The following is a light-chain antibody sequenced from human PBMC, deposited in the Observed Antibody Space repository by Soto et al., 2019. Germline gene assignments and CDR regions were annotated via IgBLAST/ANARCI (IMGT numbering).Light chain of an antibody. CDR1: SSDVGGYDY. J-gene: IGLJ1*01. Sequence: QSALTQPPSASGSPGQSVTISCTGTSSDVGGYDYVSWYQQHPGKAPKLMIFEVSKRPSGVPDRFSGSKSGNTASLTVSGLQAEVEADYYCSSYAGNTKGVFGTGTKVTVL. V-gene: IGLV2-8*01. CDR3: SSYAGNTKGV. CDR2: EVS.